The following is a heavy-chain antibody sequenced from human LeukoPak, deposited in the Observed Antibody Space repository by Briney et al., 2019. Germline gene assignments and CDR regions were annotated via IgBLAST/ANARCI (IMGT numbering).Heavy chain of an antibody. J-gene: IGHJ4*02. CDR2: IYYSGST. V-gene: IGHV4-39*01. CDR1: GGSISSSSYY. CDR3: ARHFQKVSYSRFDY. D-gene: IGHD6-13*01. Sequence: SETLSLTCTVSGGSISSSSYYWGWTRQPPGKGLEWIGSIYYSGSTYYNPSLKSRVTISVDTSKNQLSLKLSSVTAADAAVYYCARHFQKVSYSRFDYWGQGTLVTVSS.